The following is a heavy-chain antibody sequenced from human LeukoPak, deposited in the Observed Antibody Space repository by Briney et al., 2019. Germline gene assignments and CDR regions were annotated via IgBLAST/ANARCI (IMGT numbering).Heavy chain of an antibody. D-gene: IGHD6-13*01. CDR3: ARAYSTTWYSYLDY. J-gene: IGHJ4*02. CDR2: IYYSGST. Sequence: PSETLSLTCTVSGGSISIYYWSWIRQPPGKGLEWIGYIYYSGSTNYNPSLKSRVTISLDTSKNQFSLKLRSVTAADTAVYYCARAYSTTWYSYLDYWGQGTLVTVSS. CDR1: GGSISIYY. V-gene: IGHV4-59*01.